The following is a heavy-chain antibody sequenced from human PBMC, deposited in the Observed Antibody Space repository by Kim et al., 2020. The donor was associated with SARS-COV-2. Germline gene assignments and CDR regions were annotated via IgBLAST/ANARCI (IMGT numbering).Heavy chain of an antibody. CDR3: ARELAAAGPNWFDP. CDR1: GGSISSGSYY. D-gene: IGHD6-13*01. V-gene: IGHV4-61*02. CDR2: IYTSGST. J-gene: IGHJ5*02. Sequence: SETLSLTCTVSGGSISSGSYYWSWIRQPAGKGLEWIGRIYTSGSTNYNPSLKSRVTISVDTSKNQFSLKLSSVTAADTAVYYCARELAAAGPNWFDPWGQGTLVTVSS.